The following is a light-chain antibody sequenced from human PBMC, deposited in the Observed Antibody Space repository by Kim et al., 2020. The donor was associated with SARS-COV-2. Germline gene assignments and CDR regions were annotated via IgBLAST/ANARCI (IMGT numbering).Light chain of an antibody. CDR3: QQYNTWPPAFT. CDR2: GAS. Sequence: SPGESVTLSCRASQSISRTLAWYQQRPGQSPRLLIYGASTRATGVPARFSGSGLGTEFTLTISSLQSEDFGVYYCQQYNTWPPAFTFGPGTKLEI. V-gene: IGKV3-15*01. J-gene: IGKJ2*01. CDR1: QSISRT.